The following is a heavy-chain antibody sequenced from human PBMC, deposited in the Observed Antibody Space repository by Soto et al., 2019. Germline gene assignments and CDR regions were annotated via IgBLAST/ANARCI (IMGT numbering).Heavy chain of an antibody. Sequence: QDQLVQSGAEVKKPGSSVKVSCKAFGGPFSSHTFSWVRQAPGQGLEWMGRIIPALGTTTYAQKFQGRVTITADEPVTTVYMDLNSLRTEDTAVYYCARPAFGDYWYFDLWGRGTLVTVSS. D-gene: IGHD4-17*01. V-gene: IGHV1-69*08. CDR2: IIPALGTT. J-gene: IGHJ2*01. CDR1: GGPFSSHT. CDR3: ARPAFGDYWYFDL.